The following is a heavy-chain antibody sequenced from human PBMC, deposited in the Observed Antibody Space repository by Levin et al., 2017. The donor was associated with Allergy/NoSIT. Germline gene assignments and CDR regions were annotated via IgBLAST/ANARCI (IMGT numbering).Heavy chain of an antibody. CDR2: IWHDGSNQ. Sequence: GGSLRLSCAASGFTFSSFGMHWVRQAPGKGLEWVAVIWHDGSNQYYGDSVKGRFTISRDNSKNTLYLQMNSLRAEDTAVYYCARDYARWLDPWGQGTLVTVSS. J-gene: IGHJ5*02. D-gene: IGHD3-16*01. CDR1: GFTFSSFG. CDR3: ARDYARWLDP. V-gene: IGHV3-33*01.